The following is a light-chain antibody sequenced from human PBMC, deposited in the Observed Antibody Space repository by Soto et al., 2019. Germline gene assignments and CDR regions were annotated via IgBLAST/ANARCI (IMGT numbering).Light chain of an antibody. J-gene: IGLJ2*01. CDR2: DVS. Sequence: QSALTQPASVSGSPGQSITISCTGTSSDVGGYNYVSWYQQHPGKAPKLMIYDVSNRPSGVSNRFSGSKSGNTASLTISGPQAWDGGCYYCSSYTSRSPPLVVFGGGTKLPVL. V-gene: IGLV2-14*01. CDR1: SSDVGGYNY. CDR3: SSYTSRSPPLVV.